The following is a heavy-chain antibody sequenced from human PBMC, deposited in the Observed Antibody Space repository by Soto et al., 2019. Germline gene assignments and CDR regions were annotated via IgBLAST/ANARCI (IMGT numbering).Heavy chain of an antibody. J-gene: IGHJ4*02. D-gene: IGHD6-13*01. CDR2: ISGSGGST. CDR3: AKDYRRSSWYFSY. Sequence: EVQLLESGGGLVQPGGYLRLSCAASGFTFSSYAMSWVRQAPGKGREWVSAISGSGGSTYYADSVKSRFTISRDNSKITLYLQTNRLRAEDTAVYYCAKDYRRSSWYFSYWGQGTLVTVSS. CDR1: GFTFSSYA. V-gene: IGHV3-23*01.